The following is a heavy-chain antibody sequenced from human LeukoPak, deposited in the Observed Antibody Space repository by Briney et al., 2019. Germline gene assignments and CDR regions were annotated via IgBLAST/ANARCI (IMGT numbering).Heavy chain of an antibody. D-gene: IGHD3-9*01. CDR3: ARVTGSHWFDP. V-gene: IGHV3-33*01. J-gene: IGHJ5*02. Sequence: PGRSLRLSCAASGFTFSSYGMHWVRQAPGKGLEWVAVMWYDGSYKYYADSVTGRFTISRDNSKNTLYLQMNSLRAEDTAVYYCARVTGSHWFDPWGQGTLVTVSS. CDR1: GFTFSSYG. CDR2: MWYDGSYK.